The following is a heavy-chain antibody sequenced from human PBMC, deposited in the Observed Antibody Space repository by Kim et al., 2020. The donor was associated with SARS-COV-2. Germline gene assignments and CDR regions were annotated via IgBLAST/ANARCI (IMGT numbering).Heavy chain of an antibody. CDR2: IYYSGST. CDR1: GGSISSGGYY. Sequence: SETLSLTCTVSGGSISSGGYYWSWIRQHPGKGLEWIGYIYYSGSTYYNPSLKSRVTISVDTSKNQFSLKLSSVTAADTAVYYCARDARGYYYVERWGQGTLGTVSS. J-gene: IGHJ4*02. CDR3: ARDARGYYYVER. V-gene: IGHV4-31*03. D-gene: IGHD3-22*01.